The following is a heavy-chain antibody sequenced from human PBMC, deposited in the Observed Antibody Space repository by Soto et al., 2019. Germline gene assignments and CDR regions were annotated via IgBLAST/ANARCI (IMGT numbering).Heavy chain of an antibody. V-gene: IGHV4-31*03. Sequence: QVQLQESGPGLVKPSQTLSLTCTVSGGSISSGGYYWTWIRQHPGKGLEWIGYIHYSGTTYYNPSLKSRVTISVDTSKNQFSLKLSSVTAADTAVYYCARYYGDYKNWFDPWGQGTLVTVSS. CDR3: ARYYGDYKNWFDP. CDR2: IHYSGTT. CDR1: GGSISSGGYY. D-gene: IGHD4-17*01. J-gene: IGHJ5*02.